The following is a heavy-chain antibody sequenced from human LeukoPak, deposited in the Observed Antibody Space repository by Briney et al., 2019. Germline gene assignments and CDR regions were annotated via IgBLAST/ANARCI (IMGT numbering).Heavy chain of an antibody. J-gene: IGHJ5*02. V-gene: IGHV4-34*01. D-gene: IGHD5-24*01. CDR3: ARGGDGYSYSGNWFDP. Sequence: SETLSLTCAVYGGSFSGYYWSWIRQPPGKGLEWIGEINHSGSTNYNPSLKSRVTISVDTSKNQFSLKLSSVTAADTAVYYCARGGDGYSYSGNWFDPWGQGTLVTVSS. CDR2: INHSGST. CDR1: GGSFSGYY.